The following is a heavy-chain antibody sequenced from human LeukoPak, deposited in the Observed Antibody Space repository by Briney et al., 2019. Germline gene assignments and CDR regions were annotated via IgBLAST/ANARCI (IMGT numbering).Heavy chain of an antibody. CDR1: GYTFTDYQ. J-gene: IGHJ4*02. V-gene: IGHV1-46*01. CDR2: VNPRDGGK. D-gene: IGHD2-8*02. Sequence: GASVKVSCKASGYTFTDYQIHWVREAPGQGLQWVGGVNPRDGGKKYAQKFQGRVTMTRDTSTSTVYMELSSLRSEDTGVYYCAREQSGGYFDYWGRGTLVTVSS. CDR3: AREQSGGYFDY.